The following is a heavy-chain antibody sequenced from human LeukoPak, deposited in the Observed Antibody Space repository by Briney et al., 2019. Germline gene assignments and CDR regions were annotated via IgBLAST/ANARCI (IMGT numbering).Heavy chain of an antibody. CDR2: VDPEDGET. CDR1: GYTFTDYY. J-gene: IGHJ5*02. CDR3: ARWRGFTGSIDENWFDP. D-gene: IGHD3-3*01. V-gene: IGHV1-69-2*01. Sequence: ATVKISCKASGYTFTDYYIHWVQQAPGKGLEWMGRVDPEDGETIYAEKVQGRVTMTADTSTSTAYMELRSLRSDDTAVYYCARWRGFTGSIDENWFDPWGQGTLVTVSS.